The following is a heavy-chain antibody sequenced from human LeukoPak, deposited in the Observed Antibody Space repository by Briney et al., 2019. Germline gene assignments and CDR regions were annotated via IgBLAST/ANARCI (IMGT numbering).Heavy chain of an antibody. V-gene: IGHV4-59*08. CDR2: SYYSGST. D-gene: IGHD3-9*01. Sequence: PSETLSLTCTVSGGSISSYYWSWIRQPPGKGLEWIGYSYYSGSTNYKPSLKSRVTISVDTSKNQFSLKLNSVTAADTAVYYCARQYIDILTGYHRGELYWYFDLWGRGTLVTVSS. J-gene: IGHJ2*01. CDR1: GGSISSYY. CDR3: ARQYIDILTGYHRGELYWYFDL.